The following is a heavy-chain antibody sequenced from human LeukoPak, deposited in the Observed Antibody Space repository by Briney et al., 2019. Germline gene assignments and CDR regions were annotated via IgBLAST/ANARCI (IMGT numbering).Heavy chain of an antibody. Sequence: ASVKVSCRASGYTFTSYYMHWVRQAPGQGLEWMGIINPSGGSTSYAQKFQGRVTMTRGTSTSTVYMELSSLRSEDTAVYYCARGGNYYDSSGYSPRAWGQGTLVTASS. D-gene: IGHD3-22*01. CDR1: GYTFTSYY. V-gene: IGHV1-46*01. J-gene: IGHJ4*02. CDR3: ARGGNYYDSSGYSPRA. CDR2: INPSGGST.